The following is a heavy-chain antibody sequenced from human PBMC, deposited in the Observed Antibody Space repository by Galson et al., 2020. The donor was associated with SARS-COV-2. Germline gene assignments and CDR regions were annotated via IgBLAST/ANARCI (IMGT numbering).Heavy chain of an antibody. Sequence: GGSLRLSCAASGFTFSNAWMSWVRQAPGKGLEWVGRIKSKTDGGTTDYAAPVKGRFTISRDDSKNTLYLQMNSLKTEDTAVYYCTTVGIVVVPAAPVGYYYYMDFWGKGTTVTVSS. V-gene: IGHV3-15*01. CDR2: IKSKTDGGTT. D-gene: IGHD2-2*01. CDR3: TTVGIVVVPAAPVGYYYYMDF. J-gene: IGHJ6*03. CDR1: GFTFSNAW.